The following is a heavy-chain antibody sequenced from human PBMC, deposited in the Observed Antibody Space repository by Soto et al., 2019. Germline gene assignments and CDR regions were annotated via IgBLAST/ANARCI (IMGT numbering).Heavy chain of an antibody. V-gene: IGHV3-30-3*01. CDR1: GFTFSSYA. Sequence: QVQLVESGGGVVQPGRSLRLSCAASGFTFSSYAMHWVRQAPGKGLEWVAVISYDGSNKYYADSVKGRFTISRDNSKNTRYLQMNSLRAEDTAVYYCARDRSPHYYDSSGPFDYWGQGTLVTVSS. CDR3: ARDRSPHYYDSSGPFDY. D-gene: IGHD3-22*01. J-gene: IGHJ4*02. CDR2: ISYDGSNK.